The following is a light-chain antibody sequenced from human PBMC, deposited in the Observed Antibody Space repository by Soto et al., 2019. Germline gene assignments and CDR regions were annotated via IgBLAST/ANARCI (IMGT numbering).Light chain of an antibody. J-gene: IGKJ1*01. CDR3: QQYGSSWT. Sequence: EIMLTQSPATLSLSPGERATLSCRASHSVSSYLAWFQQIPGQAPRLLIYDASNRATGVPARFSGSGSGTDFTLTISSLEPEDFAVYYCQQYGSSWTFGQGTKVDIK. CDR2: DAS. V-gene: IGKV3-11*01. CDR1: HSVSSY.